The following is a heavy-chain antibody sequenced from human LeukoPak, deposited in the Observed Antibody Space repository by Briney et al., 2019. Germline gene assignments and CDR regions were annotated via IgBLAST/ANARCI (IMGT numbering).Heavy chain of an antibody. J-gene: IGHJ4*02. CDR1: GFTFSSYW. D-gene: IGHD3-22*01. V-gene: IGHV3-7*01. Sequence: GGSLRLSCAASGFTFSSYWMSWVRQAPGKGLEWVANIKQDGSEKYYVDSVKGRFTISRDNAKNSLYLQMNSLRAEDTAVYYCASLALYDSSGYYPYSAPLNYWGQGTLVTVSS. CDR2: IKQDGSEK. CDR3: ASLALYDSSGYYPYSAPLNY.